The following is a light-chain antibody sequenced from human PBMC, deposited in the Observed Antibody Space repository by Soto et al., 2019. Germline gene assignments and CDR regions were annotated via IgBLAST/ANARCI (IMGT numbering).Light chain of an antibody. CDR2: EVS. Sequence: QSALTQPPSASASPGQSVTISCTGTSSDVGGYNYVSWYQQHPGKAPKLMIYEVSKRPSGVSDRFSGSKSGNTASLTVSGLQAEDEADYYCSSYAGSNIGVFGTGTKVTVL. CDR1: SSDVGGYNY. J-gene: IGLJ1*01. CDR3: SSYAGSNIGV. V-gene: IGLV2-8*01.